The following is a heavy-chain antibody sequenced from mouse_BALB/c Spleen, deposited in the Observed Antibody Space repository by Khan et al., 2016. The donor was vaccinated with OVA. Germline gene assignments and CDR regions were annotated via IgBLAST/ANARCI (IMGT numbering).Heavy chain of an antibody. V-gene: IGHV1-7*01. D-gene: IGHD1-1*01. CDR2: INPSTGYS. J-gene: IGHJ3*01. CDR1: GYTFTSYW. CDR3: ANHGSTSAWFSY. Sequence: QVQLQQSGAELAKPGASVKMSCKASGYTFTSYWIHWVKQRPGQGLAWIGYINPSTGYSEYNQKFKDKATLTTDKSSSTAYMQLSSLTSDDSAVYYCANHGSTSAWFSYWGQGILVTVSA.